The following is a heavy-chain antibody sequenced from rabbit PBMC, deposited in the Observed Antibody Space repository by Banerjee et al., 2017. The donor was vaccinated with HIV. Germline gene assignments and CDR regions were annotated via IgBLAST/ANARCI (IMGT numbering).Heavy chain of an antibody. Sequence: QSLEESGGDLVQPEGSLTLTCKASGFDFSSNAMCWVRQAPGKGLEWIACIDTDSSGGSAYASWAKGRFNISKTSSTTVTLQMTSLTAADTATYFCARNGYGGYGAGAADLWGPGTLVTVS. CDR1: GFDFSSNA. D-gene: IGHD7-1*01. J-gene: IGHJ4*01. CDR2: IDTDSSGGS. V-gene: IGHV1S40*01. CDR3: ARNGYGGYGAGAADL.